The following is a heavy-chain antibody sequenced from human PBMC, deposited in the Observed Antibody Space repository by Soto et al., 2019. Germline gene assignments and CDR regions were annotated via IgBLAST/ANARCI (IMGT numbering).Heavy chain of an antibody. J-gene: IGHJ5*02. CDR3: AKDAVSGDGIWLMDS. D-gene: IGHD4-17*01. CDR1: GSTFSNYA. CDR2: LLRSGSTA. Sequence: GGSLRLSCAASGSTFSNYAMTWARQAPGKGLEWVSSLLRSGSTAYYADSVRGRFTISSDTSANSLYLQMDSLRAEDTAIYYCAKDAVSGDGIWLMDSWGQGTVVTVSS. V-gene: IGHV3-23*01.